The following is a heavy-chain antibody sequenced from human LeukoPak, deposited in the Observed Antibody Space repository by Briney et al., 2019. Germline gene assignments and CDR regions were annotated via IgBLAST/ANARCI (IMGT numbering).Heavy chain of an antibody. Sequence: GGPLRLSCAASGFTFSTYAMTWVRQAPGKGLEWVSTISASGNTTYYADSVKGRFTISRDNAKNSLYLQMNSLRAEDTALYYCAKDIYETDYYDSSGYGMDVWGQGTTVTVSS. CDR3: AKDIYETDYYDSSGYGMDV. CDR2: ISASGNTT. CDR1: GFTFSTYA. J-gene: IGHJ6*02. V-gene: IGHV3-23*01. D-gene: IGHD3-22*01.